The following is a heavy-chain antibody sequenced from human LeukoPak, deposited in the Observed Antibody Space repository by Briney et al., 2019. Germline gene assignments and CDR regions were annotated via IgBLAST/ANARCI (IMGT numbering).Heavy chain of an antibody. CDR3: ASFRRTSYQYYFDY. J-gene: IGHJ4*02. V-gene: IGHV4-30-4*01. D-gene: IGHD2-2*01. CDR2: IYYSGST. Sequence: PSETLSLTCTVSGGSISSGDYYWSWIRQPPGKGLEWIGYIYYSGSTYYNPSLKSRVTISVDTSKNQFSLELSSVTAADTAVYYCASFRRTSYQYYFDYWGQGTLVTVSS. CDR1: GGSISSGDYY.